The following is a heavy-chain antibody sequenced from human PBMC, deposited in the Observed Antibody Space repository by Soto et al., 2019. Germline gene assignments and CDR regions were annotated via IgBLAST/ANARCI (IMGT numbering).Heavy chain of an antibody. D-gene: IGHD3-9*01. CDR1: GGSISSYY. CDR3: ARGVPLLRYGGWLPAARWFEP. CDR2: IYYSGST. Sequence: SETLSLTCTVSGGSISSYYWSWIRQPPGKGLEWIGYIYYSGSTNYNPSLKSRVTISVDTSKNRFSLKLSSVTAADTAVYYCARGVPLLRYGGWLPAARWFEPWGQGTLVTVSS. V-gene: IGHV4-59*01. J-gene: IGHJ5*02.